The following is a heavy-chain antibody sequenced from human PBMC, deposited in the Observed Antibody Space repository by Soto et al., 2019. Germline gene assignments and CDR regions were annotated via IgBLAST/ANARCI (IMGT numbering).Heavy chain of an antibody. V-gene: IGHV4-59*08. CDR2: IYYSGST. D-gene: IGHD3-22*01. CDR1: GGSISSYY. Sequence: SETLSLTCTVSGGSISSYYWSWIRQPPGKGLEWIGYIYYSGSTNYNPSLKSRVTISVDTSKNQFSLKLSSVTAADTAVYYCARQNYYDSSGFDYWGQGTLVTVSS. CDR3: ARQNYYDSSGFDY. J-gene: IGHJ4*02.